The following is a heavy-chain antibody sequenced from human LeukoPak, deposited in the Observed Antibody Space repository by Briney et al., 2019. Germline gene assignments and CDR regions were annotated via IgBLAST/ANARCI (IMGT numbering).Heavy chain of an antibody. CDR2: IKQDGSET. CDR3: ARDDGGRTVDY. J-gene: IGHJ4*02. Sequence: EGSLRLSCAASGFTFSSYWMSWVRQAPGKGLEWVANIKQDGSETYYVASVEGRFTVSRDNAKNSLFLQMNSLRAEDTAVFYCARDDGGRTVDYWGQGTLVTVSS. CDR1: GFTFSSYW. D-gene: IGHD3-16*01. V-gene: IGHV3-7*01.